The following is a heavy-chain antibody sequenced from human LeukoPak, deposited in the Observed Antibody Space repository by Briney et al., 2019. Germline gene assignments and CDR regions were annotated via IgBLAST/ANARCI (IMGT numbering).Heavy chain of an antibody. D-gene: IGHD6-13*01. CDR1: GFTFSSYW. CDR2: IKQDGSEK. Sequence: GGSLRLSCAASGFTFSSYWLSWVRQAPGKGLEWVANIKQDGSEKYYVDSVKGRFTISRDNARNSLYLQMNSLRAEDTAVYYCARGGYSSSWYAYWGQGTLVTVSS. V-gene: IGHV3-7*05. CDR3: ARGGYSSSWYAY. J-gene: IGHJ4*02.